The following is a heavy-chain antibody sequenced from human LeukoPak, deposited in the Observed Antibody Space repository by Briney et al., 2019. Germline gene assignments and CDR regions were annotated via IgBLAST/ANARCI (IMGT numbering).Heavy chain of an antibody. V-gene: IGHV3-7*03. J-gene: IGHJ4*02. CDR2: IKQDGSEK. CDR1: GLTFSSYW. Sequence: PGGSLRLSCAASGLTFSSYWMTWVRQASGKGLEWVANIKQDGSEKHYVDSVKGRFTISRDNAKNSLYLQMNSLRAEGTAVYYCARGWSKFDYWGQGTLVTVSS. D-gene: IGHD2-8*02. CDR3: ARGWSKFDY.